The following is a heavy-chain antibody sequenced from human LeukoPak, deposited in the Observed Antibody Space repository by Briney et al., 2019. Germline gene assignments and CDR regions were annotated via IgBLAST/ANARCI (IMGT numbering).Heavy chain of an antibody. Sequence: GGSLRLSCAASGFTFIGSAMHWVRQASRKGLKWVGRIRSKADSYATAYAASVKGRFTISRDDSKNTAYLQMNSLKTEDTAVYYCTSPSVEMATIHYYYYGMDVWGQGTTVTVSS. J-gene: IGHJ6*02. CDR3: TSPSVEMATIHYYYYGMDV. CDR2: IRSKADSYAT. CDR1: GFTFIGSA. D-gene: IGHD5-24*01. V-gene: IGHV3-73*01.